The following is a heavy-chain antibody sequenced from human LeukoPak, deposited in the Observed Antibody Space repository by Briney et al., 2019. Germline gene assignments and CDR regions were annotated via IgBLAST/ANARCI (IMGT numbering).Heavy chain of an antibody. Sequence: GGSLRLSCAASGFTFSSYEMNWVRQAPGKGLEWVSYISSSGSTIYYADSVKGRFTISRDNAKNTLYLQMNSLRAEDTAISYCARTDYGSLRGAFLIWGQGTMVTVSS. CDR2: ISSSGSTI. V-gene: IGHV3-48*03. CDR3: ARTDYGSLRGAFLI. CDR1: GFTFSSYE. J-gene: IGHJ3*02. D-gene: IGHD4/OR15-4a*01.